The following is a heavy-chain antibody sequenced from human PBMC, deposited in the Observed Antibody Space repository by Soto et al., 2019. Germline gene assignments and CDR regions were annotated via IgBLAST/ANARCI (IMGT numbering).Heavy chain of an antibody. V-gene: IGHV4-30-2*01. D-gene: IGHD4-17*01. Sequence: PSETLSLTCAVSGGSISSGGYSWSWIRQPPGKGLEWIGYIYHSGSTYYNPSLKSRVTISVDRSKNQFSLKLSSVTAADTAVYYCARVAYGDIYNWFDPWGQGTLVTVSS. J-gene: IGHJ5*02. CDR2: IYHSGST. CDR1: GGSISSGGYS. CDR3: ARVAYGDIYNWFDP.